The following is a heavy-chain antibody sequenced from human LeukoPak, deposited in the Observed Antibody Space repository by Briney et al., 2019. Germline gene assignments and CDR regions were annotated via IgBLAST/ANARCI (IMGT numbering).Heavy chain of an antibody. Sequence: GGSLRLSCAASGFTFSSYVMHWVRQAPGKGLEWVASIRYDGSDKYYADSVKGRFTISRDNSKNTLYMQMNSLRAEDTAVYYCAQVIVPLVVITAGGFDYWGQGILVTVSS. J-gene: IGHJ4*02. D-gene: IGHD3-22*01. CDR1: GFTFSSYV. V-gene: IGHV3-30*02. CDR3: AQVIVPLVVITAGGFDY. CDR2: IRYDGSDK.